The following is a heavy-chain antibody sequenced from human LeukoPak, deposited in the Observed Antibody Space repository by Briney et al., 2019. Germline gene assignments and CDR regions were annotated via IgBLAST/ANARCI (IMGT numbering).Heavy chain of an antibody. CDR3: ARYRDAGGYFDY. Sequence: SETLSLTCAVYGGSFSGYYWSWIRQPPGKGLELIGEINHSGSTNYNPSLKSRVTISVDTSKNQFSLKLSSVTAADTAVYYCARYRDAGGYFDYWGQGTLVTVSS. V-gene: IGHV4-34*01. J-gene: IGHJ4*02. CDR2: INHSGST. D-gene: IGHD3-10*01. CDR1: GGSFSGYY.